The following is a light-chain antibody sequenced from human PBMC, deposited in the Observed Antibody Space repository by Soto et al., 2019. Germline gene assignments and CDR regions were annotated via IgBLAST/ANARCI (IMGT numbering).Light chain of an antibody. J-gene: IGKJ3*01. CDR1: QGIGIY. CDR3: LQHNSYPFT. CDR2: AAS. V-gene: IGKV1-17*01. Sequence: DIQMTQSPSSLSASVGDRVTITCRASQGIGIYLGWYQQKPGKAPKRLIYAASSLEGGVPSRFSRSGSGTEFTLTVSSLQPEDFATYYCLQHNSYPFTFGPGTKVDIK.